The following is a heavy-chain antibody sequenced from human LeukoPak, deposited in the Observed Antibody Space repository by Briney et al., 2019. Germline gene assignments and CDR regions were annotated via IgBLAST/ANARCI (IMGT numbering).Heavy chain of an antibody. CDR3: ARVFRTSLTVFIIRGAFDI. Sequence: ASVKVSCKASGGTFSSYGIIWVRQAPGQGLKWMGWISAYNGNTNYAQKLEGRVNMTIDTSTSKAYMELRSLRSDDTAVYYCARVFRTSLTVFIIRGAFDIWGQGTMVTVSS. CDR2: ISAYNGNT. V-gene: IGHV1-18*01. D-gene: IGHD3-3*01. CDR1: GGTFSSYG. J-gene: IGHJ3*02.